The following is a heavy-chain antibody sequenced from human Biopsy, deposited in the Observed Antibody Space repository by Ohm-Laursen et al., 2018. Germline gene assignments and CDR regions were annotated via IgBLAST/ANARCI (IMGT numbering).Heavy chain of an antibody. CDR2: IWYDGSDQ. Sequence: SLRLSCAASGLIFKSYGMHWVRQAPGKGLEWVALIWYDGSDQYYADSVKGRFTISRDNSKNTVYLQMNSLRAEDTAVYYCARDRREHYQFDSWGQGTRVTVSS. D-gene: IGHD1-26*01. J-gene: IGHJ4*02. CDR1: GLIFKSYG. CDR3: ARDRREHYQFDS. V-gene: IGHV3-33*01.